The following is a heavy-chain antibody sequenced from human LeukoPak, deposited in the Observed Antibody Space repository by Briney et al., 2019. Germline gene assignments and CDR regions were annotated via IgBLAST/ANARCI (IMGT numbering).Heavy chain of an antibody. D-gene: IGHD3-10*01. J-gene: IGHJ4*02. CDR2: INWNGGST. CDR3: ARTYYYASDY. Sequence: GGSLRLSCAASGFTFDDYGMSWVRQAPGKGLEWVSGINWNGGSTGYADSVKGRFTISRDNAKNSLYPQMNSLRAEDTALYHCARTYYYASDYWGQGTLVTVSS. CDR1: GFTFDDYG. V-gene: IGHV3-20*01.